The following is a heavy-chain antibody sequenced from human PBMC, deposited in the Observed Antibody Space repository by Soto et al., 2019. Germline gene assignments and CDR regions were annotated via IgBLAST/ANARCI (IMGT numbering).Heavy chain of an antibody. D-gene: IGHD6-6*01. CDR1: GYTFTGYY. J-gene: IGHJ3*02. V-gene: IGHV1-2*04. CDR3: ARDYSSSLRDAFDT. CDR2: INPNSGGT. Sequence: ASVKVSCKASGYTFTGYYMHWVRQAPGQGLEWMGWINPNSGGTNYAQKFQGWVTMTRDTSISTAYMELSRLRSDDTAVYYCARDYSSSLRDAFDTWGQGTMVNVSS.